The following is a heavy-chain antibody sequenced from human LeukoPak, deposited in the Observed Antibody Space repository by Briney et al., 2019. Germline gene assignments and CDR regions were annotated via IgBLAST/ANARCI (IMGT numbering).Heavy chain of an antibody. CDR2: INAGNGNT. D-gene: IGHD5-24*01. V-gene: IGHV1-3*01. CDR3: ARAEWLPGNAFDI. J-gene: IGHJ3*02. CDR1: GYTFTSYA. Sequence: ASVKVSCKASGYTFTSYAMHWVGQAPGQRLEGLGWINAGNGNTKYSQKFQARVTITRDTSASTAYMELSSLRSEDTAVYYCARAEWLPGNAFDIWGQGTMVTVSS.